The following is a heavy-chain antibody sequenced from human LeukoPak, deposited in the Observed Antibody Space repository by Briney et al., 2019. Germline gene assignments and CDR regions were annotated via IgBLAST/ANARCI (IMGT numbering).Heavy chain of an antibody. CDR1: GFTFSNYA. Sequence: GGSLRLSCAASGFTFSNYALHWVRQAPGKGLEYVSAISSNGRNTYYANSVKGRFTISRDNSKNTLYLQMGSLRAEDTAVYYCAREDYGSGSYPRDYWGQGTLVTVSS. J-gene: IGHJ4*02. D-gene: IGHD3-10*01. CDR2: ISSNGRNT. CDR3: AREDYGSGSYPRDY. V-gene: IGHV3-64*01.